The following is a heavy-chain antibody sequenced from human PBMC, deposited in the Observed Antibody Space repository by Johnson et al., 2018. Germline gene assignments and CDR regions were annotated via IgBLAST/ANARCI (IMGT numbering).Heavy chain of an antibody. Sequence: QVQLVQSGAEVKKPGASXKVSCKASGYTFTSYYMHWARQAPGPGLEWMGIIHPSGGSTSYAQTFQGRVTMTRDTSTSTVYMERSSLRSEDPAVYYCAKGGWSHDAFDMWGQGTRVTVSS. V-gene: IGHV1-46*01. J-gene: IGHJ3*02. CDR2: IHPSGGST. CDR3: AKGGWSHDAFDM. CDR1: GYTFTSYY.